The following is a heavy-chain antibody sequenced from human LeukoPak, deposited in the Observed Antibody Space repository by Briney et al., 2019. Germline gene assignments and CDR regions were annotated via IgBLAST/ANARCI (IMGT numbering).Heavy chain of an antibody. Sequence: PGGSLRLSCAASGFTFSSYAMSWDRQAPGKGLEWVSAISGSGGSTYYADSVKGRFTISRDNSKNTLYLQMNSLRAEDTAVYYCAKEPYDYGDYDWFDPWGQGTLVTVSS. CDR2: ISGSGGST. V-gene: IGHV3-23*01. J-gene: IGHJ5*02. CDR3: AKEPYDYGDYDWFDP. CDR1: GFTFSSYA. D-gene: IGHD4-17*01.